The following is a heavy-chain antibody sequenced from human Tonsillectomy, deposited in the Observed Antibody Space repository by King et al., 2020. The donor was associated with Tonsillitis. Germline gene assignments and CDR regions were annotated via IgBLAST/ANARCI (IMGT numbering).Heavy chain of an antibody. J-gene: IGHJ6*02. D-gene: IGHD2-2*02. V-gene: IGHV3-33*01. CDR1: AFTFHSHG. CDR3: ARDSGYCSSTSCYIYGGLDV. CDR2: IWYDGTKK. Sequence: HVQLVESGGGVVQPGRSLRLSCAASAFTFHSHGMHWVRQAPGKGLEWVAVIWYDGTKKYYADSVKCRFTISRDNSKNTLYLQMSTLRAEDTAVYYCARDSGYCSSTSCYIYGGLDVWGQGTTVTVSS.